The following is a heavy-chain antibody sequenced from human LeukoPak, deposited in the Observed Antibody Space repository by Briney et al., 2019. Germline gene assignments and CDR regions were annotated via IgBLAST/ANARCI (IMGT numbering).Heavy chain of an antibody. CDR3: ANRKGRVAVAATGY. D-gene: IGHD6-19*01. V-gene: IGHV3-30*02. CDR2: IRYDGSNK. Sequence: AGGSLRPSCAASGFTFSSYGMHWVRQAPGKGLEWVAFIRYDGSNKYYADSVKGRFTISRDNSKNTLYLQMNSLRAEDTAVYYCANRKGRVAVAATGYWGQGTLVTVSS. J-gene: IGHJ4*02. CDR1: GFTFSSYG.